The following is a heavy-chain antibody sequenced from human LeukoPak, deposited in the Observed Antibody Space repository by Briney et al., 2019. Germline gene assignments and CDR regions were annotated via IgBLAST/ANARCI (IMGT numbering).Heavy chain of an antibody. CDR2: ISSSGNT. CDR3: ARLGAGPTYYDFWSGYSSFYFDY. CDR1: GGSTSSGNYY. D-gene: IGHD3-3*01. Sequence: SETLSLTCTVSGGSTSSGNYYWGWIRPPPGEGLEWIGGISSSGNTYYNPSLKSRITISIDTSKNHFSLKLSSVTAADTAVYYCARLGAGPTYYDFWSGYSSFYFDYWGQGTLVTVSS. J-gene: IGHJ4*02. V-gene: IGHV4-39*02.